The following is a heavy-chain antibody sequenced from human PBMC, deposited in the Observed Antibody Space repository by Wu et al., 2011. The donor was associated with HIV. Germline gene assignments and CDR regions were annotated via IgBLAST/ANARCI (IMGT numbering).Heavy chain of an antibody. J-gene: IGHJ6*02. Sequence: QVHLVQSGTEVKKPGASVKVSCKASGYTFTRYGLSWVRQAPGQGLEWMGWIGTSNGQTNYAQILQGRLSMTTDTSTSTAYMELNSLRSDDTAVYYCARNIVLVVGDYYAMDVWGQGTTVIVSS. CDR2: IGTSNGQT. D-gene: IGHD2-15*01. V-gene: IGHV1-18*01. CDR3: ARNIVLVVGDYYAMDV. CDR1: GYTFTRYG.